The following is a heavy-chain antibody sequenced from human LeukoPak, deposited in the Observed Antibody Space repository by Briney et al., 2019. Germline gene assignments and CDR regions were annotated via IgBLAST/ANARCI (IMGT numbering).Heavy chain of an antibody. J-gene: IGHJ4*02. CDR2: ISGSGGSK. Sequence: DPGGSLRLSCAASGFTFSSYVMSWVRQAPGKGLEWVSAISGSGGSKYYADSVKGRFTISRDNSKNTLYLQMNSLRAEDTAVYYCASGIQLWSWFDYWGQGTLVTVSS. D-gene: IGHD5-18*01. CDR1: GFTFSSYV. V-gene: IGHV3-23*01. CDR3: ASGIQLWSWFDY.